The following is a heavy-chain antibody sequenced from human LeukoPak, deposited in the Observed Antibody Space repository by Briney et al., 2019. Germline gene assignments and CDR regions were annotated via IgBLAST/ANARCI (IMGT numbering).Heavy chain of an antibody. J-gene: IGHJ5*02. Sequence: ASVKVSCKASGLTFTGVNYIHWVRQAPGQGPEWMGWINTNGGVTDYARKFQGRVTMTRDTSISTAYMELYRLTSDDTAMYYCTRDRLSKWFDPWGQGTLVTVSS. CDR3: TRDRLSKWFDP. V-gene: IGHV1-2*02. CDR1: GLTFTGVNY. D-gene: IGHD5-12*01. CDR2: INTNGGVT.